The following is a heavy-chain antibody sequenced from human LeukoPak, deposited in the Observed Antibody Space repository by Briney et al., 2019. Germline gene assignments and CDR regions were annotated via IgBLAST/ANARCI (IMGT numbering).Heavy chain of an antibody. V-gene: IGHV5-51*01. CDR1: GYNFINHW. D-gene: IGHD2-15*01. J-gene: IGHJ6*02. CDR2: IYPGDSET. CDR3: ARYCSGSSCFHYGMDV. Sequence: GESLKISCKGSGYNFINHWIGWVRQMPGKGLEWMGIIYPGDSETRYSPSFQGQVTISDDKSISTVYLQWSSLKASDTAMYYCARYCSGSSCFHYGMDVWGQGTTVTVSS.